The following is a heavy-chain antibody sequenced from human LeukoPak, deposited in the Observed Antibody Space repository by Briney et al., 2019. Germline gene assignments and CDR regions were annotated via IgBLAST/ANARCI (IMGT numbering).Heavy chain of an antibody. V-gene: IGHV4-59*08. Sequence: PSETLSLTCTVSGGSISSYYWSWIRQPPGKGLEWIGYIYYSGSTNYNPSLKSRVTISVDTSKNQFSLKLSSVTAADTAVYYCARRVWYYDSSDYPIEDAFDIWGQGTMVTVSS. D-gene: IGHD3-22*01. CDR1: GGSISSYY. CDR3: ARRVWYYDSSDYPIEDAFDI. J-gene: IGHJ3*02. CDR2: IYYSGST.